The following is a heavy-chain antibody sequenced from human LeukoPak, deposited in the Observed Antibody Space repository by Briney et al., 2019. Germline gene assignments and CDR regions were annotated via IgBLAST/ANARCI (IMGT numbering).Heavy chain of an antibody. D-gene: IGHD5-12*01. CDR1: GYTFTDYY. J-gene: IGHJ4*02. Sequence: ASVKVSCKASGYTFTDYYMHWVRQAPGQGLEWMGWINPNSGGTNYAQKFQGRVTMTRDTSISTAYMELSRLRSDDTAVYYCAREGIVATRQFDYWGQGTLVTVSS. V-gene: IGHV1-2*02. CDR3: AREGIVATRQFDY. CDR2: INPNSGGT.